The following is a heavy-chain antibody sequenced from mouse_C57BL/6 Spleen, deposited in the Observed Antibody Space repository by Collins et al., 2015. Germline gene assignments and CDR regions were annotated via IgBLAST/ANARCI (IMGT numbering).Heavy chain of an antibody. CDR2: IWRGGST. J-gene: IGHJ4*01. CDR3: AKEDIYDGYLYYAMDY. CDR1: GFSLTSYG. D-gene: IGHD2-3*01. V-gene: IGHV2-5*01. Sequence: QVQLKQSGPGLVQPSQSLSITCTVSGFSLTSYGVHWVRQSPGKGLEWLGVIWRGGSTDYNAAFMSRLSITKDNSKSQVFFKMNSLQADDTAIYYCAKEDIYDGYLYYAMDYWGQGTSVTVSS.